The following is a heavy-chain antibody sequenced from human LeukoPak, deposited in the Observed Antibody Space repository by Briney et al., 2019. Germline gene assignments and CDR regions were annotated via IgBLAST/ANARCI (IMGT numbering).Heavy chain of an antibody. Sequence: ASVKVSCKASGYIFTNYGLSWVRQAPGQGLEWMGWISAYNGNTNYAQKLQGRVTMTTDTSTSTAYMELRSLRSDDTAVYYCARAKRRMDCGGDCYSWFDPWGQGTLVTVSS. D-gene: IGHD2-21*02. V-gene: IGHV1-18*01. CDR1: GYIFTNYG. J-gene: IGHJ5*02. CDR2: ISAYNGNT. CDR3: ARAKRRMDCGGDCYSWFDP.